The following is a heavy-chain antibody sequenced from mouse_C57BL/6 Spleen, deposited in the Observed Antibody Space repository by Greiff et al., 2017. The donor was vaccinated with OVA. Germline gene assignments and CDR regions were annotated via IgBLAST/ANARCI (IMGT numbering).Heavy chain of an antibody. J-gene: IGHJ2*01. CDR3: ARGGSSLDY. CDR2: IYPGDGAT. CDR1: GYAFSSSW. V-gene: IGHV1-82*01. Sequence: QVHVKQSGPELVKPGASVKISCKASGYAFSSSWMNWVKQRPGQGLEWIGRIYPGDGATNYNGKFKGKATLTADKSSSTAYMQLSRLTSEDSAVYFCARGGSSLDYWGQGTTLTVSS. D-gene: IGHD1-1*01.